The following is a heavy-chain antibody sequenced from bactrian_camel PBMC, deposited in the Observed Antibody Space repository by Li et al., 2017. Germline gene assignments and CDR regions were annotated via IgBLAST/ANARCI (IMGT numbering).Heavy chain of an antibody. CDR3: AADRPSSIGGGCYTRFRLRQYNY. D-gene: IGHD7*01. V-gene: IGHV3S68*01. CDR2: IDSDGST. Sequence: VQLVESGGGSMEAGGSLRLSCAASGYNFYSSSYVGWFRQAPGKEREGVAAIDSDGSTRYADSVMGRFTISQDNTKNTLYLQMNSLKPEGTAMYYCAADRPSSIGGGCYTRFRLRQYNYWGQGTQVTVS. CDR1: GYNFYSSSY. J-gene: IGHJ4*01.